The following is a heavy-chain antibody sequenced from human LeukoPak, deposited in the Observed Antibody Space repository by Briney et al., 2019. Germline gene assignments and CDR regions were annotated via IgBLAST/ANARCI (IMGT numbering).Heavy chain of an antibody. CDR2: ISYDGTNK. J-gene: IGHJ4*02. Sequence: GGSLRLSCAASGFTFSTYAVHWVRQAPGKGLEWVAVISYDGTNKYYTDSVKGRFTISRDNSKNTLYLQMNSLRAEDTAVYYCAKGFPRGAFDYWGQGTLVTVSS. CDR1: GFTFSTYA. CDR3: AKGFPRGAFDY. V-gene: IGHV3-30-3*01.